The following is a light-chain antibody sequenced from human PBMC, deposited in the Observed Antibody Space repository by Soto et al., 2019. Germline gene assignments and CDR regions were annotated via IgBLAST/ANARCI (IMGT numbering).Light chain of an antibody. CDR2: ATS. Sequence: DIQMTQSPASLSASVGDRVTITCRASQSISSLLNWYQQKPGKAPKFLIYATSSVQSDVPSRFSGSGSGTDFPLTIDSLQPEDFATYFCQQSFDTPFTFGQGTKLEIK. CDR1: QSISSL. J-gene: IGKJ2*01. V-gene: IGKV1-39*01. CDR3: QQSFDTPFT.